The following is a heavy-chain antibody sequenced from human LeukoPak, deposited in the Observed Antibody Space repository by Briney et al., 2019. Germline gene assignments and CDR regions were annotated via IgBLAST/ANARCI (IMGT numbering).Heavy chain of an antibody. J-gene: IGHJ4*02. CDR2: IYYRGGT. D-gene: IGHD3-22*01. Sequence: TSETLSLTCTVSGGSISSYYWSWIRQPPGKGLEWIGYIYYRGGTYYNPSLKSRITISVDTSKNQFSLKLSSVTAADTAVYYCARDSPYYYDTSGYYCLDYWGQGTLVTVSS. V-gene: IGHV4-30-4*01. CDR1: GGSISSYY. CDR3: ARDSPYYYDTSGYYCLDY.